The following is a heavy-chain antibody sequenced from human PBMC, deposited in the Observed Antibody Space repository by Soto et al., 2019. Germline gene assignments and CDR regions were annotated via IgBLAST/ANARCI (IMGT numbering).Heavy chain of an antibody. V-gene: IGHV6-1*01. Sequence: QVQLQQSGPGLVKPSQTLSLICAISGDSVSSASATWSSIRQSPSGRLEWLGRTYYRSKWHNDYAVSVKSRIAIIPDTSKNQLSLQLSSVTLEDTAVYFCARDGSGYQWYFDVWGRGSLVTVSS. D-gene: IGHD5-12*01. J-gene: IGHJ2*01. CDR3: ARDGSGYQWYFDV. CDR2: TYYRSKWHN. CDR1: GDSVSSASAT.